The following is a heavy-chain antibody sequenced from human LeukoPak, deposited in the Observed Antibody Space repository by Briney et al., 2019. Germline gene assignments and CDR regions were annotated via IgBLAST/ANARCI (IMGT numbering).Heavy chain of an antibody. CDR3: ATARYYDILTGSYPYYFDF. Sequence: SETLSLTCTVSGGSINSNNYYWGWIRQPPGKGLEWIGSIYYSGSTYYNPSLKSRVTISVDTSKNHFSLKLSSVTAADTAVYYCATARYYDILTGSYPYYFDFWGQGTLSTVSS. J-gene: IGHJ4*02. CDR2: IYYSGST. V-gene: IGHV4-39*02. CDR1: GGSINSNNYY. D-gene: IGHD3-9*01.